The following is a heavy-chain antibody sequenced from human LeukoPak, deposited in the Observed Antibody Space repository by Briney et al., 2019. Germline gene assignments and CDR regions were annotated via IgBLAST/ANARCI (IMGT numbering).Heavy chain of an antibody. CDR3: ARGSGYFDWLSPYYYYGMDV. J-gene: IGHJ6*02. Sequence: ASVKVSCKASGYTFTGYYMHWVRQAPGQGLEWMGWINPNNGGTNYAQKFQGRVTMTRDTSISTAYMELSRLRSDDTAVYYCARGSGYFDWLSPYYYYGMDVWGQGTTVTASS. CDR2: INPNNGGT. V-gene: IGHV1-2*02. D-gene: IGHD3-9*01. CDR1: GYTFTGYY.